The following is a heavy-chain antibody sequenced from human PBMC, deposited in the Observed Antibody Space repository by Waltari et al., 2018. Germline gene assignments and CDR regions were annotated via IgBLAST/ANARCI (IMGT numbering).Heavy chain of an antibody. CDR2: ITYDGGRK. CDR1: GLTFSRHG. D-gene: IGHD2-15*01. V-gene: IGHV3-30*03. Sequence: QVRLAESGGGMVPSGGSLRLSCAASGLTFSRHGLHWVRQAPGKGLEWVAFITYDGGRKFYSDSLKGRFTISRDNSKDILFLDMNNLRRDDTAVYFCARGSAGKPLDNWGQGALVTVSS. CDR3: ARGSAGKPLDN. J-gene: IGHJ4*02.